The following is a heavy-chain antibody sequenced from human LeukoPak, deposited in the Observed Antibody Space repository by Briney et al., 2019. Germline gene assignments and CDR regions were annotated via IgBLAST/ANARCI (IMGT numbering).Heavy chain of an antibody. D-gene: IGHD1-26*01. V-gene: IGHV1-69*13. CDR3: AAELYSGIFGRCCSFAY. Sequence: SVKVSCKASGGTFSSYAISWVRQAPGQGLEWMGGIIPIFGTANYAQKFQGRVTITADESTNTAYLELSSLTSEDTAVYYCAAELYSGIFGRCCSFAYWGQGTLVTVSS. CDR2: IIPIFGTA. CDR1: GGTFSSYA. J-gene: IGHJ4*02.